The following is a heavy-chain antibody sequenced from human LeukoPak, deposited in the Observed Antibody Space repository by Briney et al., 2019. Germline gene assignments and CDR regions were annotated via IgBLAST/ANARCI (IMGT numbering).Heavy chain of an antibody. D-gene: IGHD5-12*01. CDR1: GFTFSSYW. J-gene: IGHJ4*01. CDR2: INSDGSST. Sequence: GGSLRLSCAASGFTFSSYWMRWVRQSPGEGLVWVSRINSDGSSTSYAHSVKGRFTNSRNNAKNTLYLQMNSLRAEDTAVYYCARNSGATDELDYWGQGTLVTGSS. V-gene: IGHV3-74*01. CDR3: ARNSGATDELDY.